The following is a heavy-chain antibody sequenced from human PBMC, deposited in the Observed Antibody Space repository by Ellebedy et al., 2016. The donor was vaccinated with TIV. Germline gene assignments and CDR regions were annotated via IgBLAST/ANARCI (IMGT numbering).Heavy chain of an antibody. D-gene: IGHD3-10*01. Sequence: LSLTCAASGFTFSSYGMHRVRPAPGKGLEWVAVIWYDGSNKSYADSVKGRFTISRDNSKNTLYLQMNSLRAEDTAVYYCASVVRGAGNYWGQGTLVTVSS. J-gene: IGHJ4*02. CDR2: IWYDGSNK. CDR1: GFTFSSYG. CDR3: ASVVRGAGNY. V-gene: IGHV3-33*08.